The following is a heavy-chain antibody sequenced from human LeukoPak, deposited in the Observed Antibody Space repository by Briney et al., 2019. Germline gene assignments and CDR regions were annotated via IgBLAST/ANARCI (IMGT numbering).Heavy chain of an antibody. CDR2: ISDTGNT. CDR1: GFTFSSSG. V-gene: IGHV3-23*01. CDR3: AKAPVTTCRGAFCYPFDY. Sequence: PGGSLRLSCVTSGFTFSSSGMHWVRQAPGKGLEWVSAISDTGNTYHADSVKGRFTISRDSSRNTLFLQMNRLRPEDAAVYYCAKAPVTTCRGAFCYPFDYWGLGTLVTVSS. J-gene: IGHJ4*02. D-gene: IGHD2-15*01.